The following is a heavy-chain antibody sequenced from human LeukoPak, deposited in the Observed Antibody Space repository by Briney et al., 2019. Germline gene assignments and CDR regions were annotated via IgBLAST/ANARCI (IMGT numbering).Heavy chain of an antibody. CDR1: GFTFSSYA. CDR2: ISSDGRIT. D-gene: IGHD2-21*01. J-gene: IGHJ4*02. V-gene: IGHV3-74*01. CDR3: ASPYCGRIACYGGNY. Sequence: GGSLRLSCAASGFTFSSYAMSWVRQAPGKGLEWVSRISSDGRITNYADSVKGRFTISRDNAKNTLYLQMNSLRADDTAVYYCASPYCGRIACYGGNYWGQGTLVTVSS.